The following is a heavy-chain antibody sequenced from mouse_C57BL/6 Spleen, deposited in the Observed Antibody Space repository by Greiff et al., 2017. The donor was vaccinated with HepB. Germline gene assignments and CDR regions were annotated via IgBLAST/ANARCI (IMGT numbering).Heavy chain of an antibody. CDR3: ARPGYYGSSYYFDY. J-gene: IGHJ2*01. V-gene: IGHV5-17*01. D-gene: IGHD1-1*01. CDR1: GFTFSDYG. Sequence: EVKLQESGGGLVKPGGSLKLSCAASGFTFSDYGMHWVRQAPEKGLEWVAYISSGSSTIYYADTVKGRFTISRDNAKNTLFLQMTSLRSEDTAMYYCARPGYYGSSYYFDYWGQGTTLTVSS. CDR2: ISSGSSTI.